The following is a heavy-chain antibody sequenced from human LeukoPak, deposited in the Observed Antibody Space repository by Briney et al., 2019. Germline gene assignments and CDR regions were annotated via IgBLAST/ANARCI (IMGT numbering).Heavy chain of an antibody. CDR2: ISSFSGTI. J-gene: IGHJ4*02. D-gene: IGHD1-26*01. CDR3: ARRRDSGSLQHFDY. V-gene: IGHV3-48*04. Sequence: GGSLRLSCVASGITFSSYSMNWVRQAPGKGLEWVSYISSFSGTINYADSVKGRFTISRDNAKNSLYLQMNSLRAEDTAVYYCARRRDSGSLQHFDYWGQGTLVTVSS. CDR1: GITFSSYS.